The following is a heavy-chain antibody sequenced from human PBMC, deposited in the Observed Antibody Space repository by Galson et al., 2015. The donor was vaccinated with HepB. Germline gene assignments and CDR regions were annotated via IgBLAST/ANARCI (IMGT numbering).Heavy chain of an antibody. Sequence: SLRLSCAASGFTVSSNYMSWVRQAPGKGLEWVSVIYSGGSTYYADSVKGRFTISRDNSKNTLYLQMNSLRAEDTAVYYCARDGGIAAPLWGMDVWGQGTTVTVSS. D-gene: IGHD6-13*01. CDR2: IYSGGST. CDR1: GFTVSSNY. V-gene: IGHV3-53*01. J-gene: IGHJ6*02. CDR3: ARDGGIAAPLWGMDV.